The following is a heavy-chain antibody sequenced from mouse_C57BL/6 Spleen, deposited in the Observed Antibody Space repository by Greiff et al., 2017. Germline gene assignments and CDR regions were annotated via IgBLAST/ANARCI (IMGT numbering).Heavy chain of an antibody. D-gene: IGHD2-1*01. V-gene: IGHV5-17*01. CDR2: ISSGSSTI. Sequence: EVMLVESGGGLVKPGGSLKLSCAASGFTFSDYGMHWVRQAPEKGLEWVAYISSGSSTIYYADTVKGRFTISRDNAKNTLFLQMTSLRSEDTAMYYCARLGYGNYDFDYWGQGTTLTVSS. J-gene: IGHJ2*01. CDR3: ARLGYGNYDFDY. CDR1: GFTFSDYG.